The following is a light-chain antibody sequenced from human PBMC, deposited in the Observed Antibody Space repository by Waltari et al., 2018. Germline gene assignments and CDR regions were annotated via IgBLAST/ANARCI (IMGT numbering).Light chain of an antibody. V-gene: IGKV3-15*01. CDR2: DTS. CDR3: QQYNNWPPWT. CDR1: QGVSSK. J-gene: IGKJ1*01. Sequence: EIVMTQSPATLSVSPGERATLSCRASQGVSSKLAWYQQKPGEPPGRLLYDTSVRAAGIPAMFSGSGSGTEFTLTISSLQSDDCAVYYCQQYNNWPPWTFGQGTKVEIK.